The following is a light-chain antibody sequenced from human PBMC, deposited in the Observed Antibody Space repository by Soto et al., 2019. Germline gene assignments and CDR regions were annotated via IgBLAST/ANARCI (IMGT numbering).Light chain of an antibody. CDR2: HAS. CDR3: QKYNNWPPN. CDR1: QSVSTY. Sequence: EIVMTHSPATLSVSPLERATLSFRASQSVSTYLALYQQKPGQAPRLLIYHASTRATDIPARFSGSGSGTDFTLTISSLQSEDFAIYSCQKYNNWPPNFGQGTRLEIK. J-gene: IGKJ5*01. V-gene: IGKV3-15*01.